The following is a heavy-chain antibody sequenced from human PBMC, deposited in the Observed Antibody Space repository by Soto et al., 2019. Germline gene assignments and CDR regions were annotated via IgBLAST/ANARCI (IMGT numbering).Heavy chain of an antibody. D-gene: IGHD2-2*02. V-gene: IGHV3-49*03. CDR2: IRSKAYGGTT. Sequence: PGGSLRLSCTASGFTFGDYAMSWFRQAPGKGLEWVGFIRSKAYGGTTEYAASVKGRFTISRDDSKSIAYLQMNSLRTEDTAVYYCTRASLQDIVVVPAAISRWFDTWGKGTLVTVSS. CDR3: TRASLQDIVVVPAAISRWFDT. CDR1: GFTFGDYA. J-gene: IGHJ5*02.